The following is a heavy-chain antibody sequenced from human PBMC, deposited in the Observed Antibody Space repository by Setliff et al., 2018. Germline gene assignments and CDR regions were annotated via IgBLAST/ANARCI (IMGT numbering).Heavy chain of an antibody. D-gene: IGHD1-26*01. J-gene: IGHJ4*02. V-gene: IGHV1-3*01. CDR2: INAGNGNI. CDR3: ARGDVYSGSYYHFDY. CDR1: GDTSTTYA. Sequence: ASVKVSCKSSGDTSTTYAIHWVRQAPGQGLEWMGWINAGNGNIRYSQNFQGRVTITRDTSASTAYMELSSLTSEDTAIYYCARGDVYSGSYYHFDYWGQGTLVTVSS.